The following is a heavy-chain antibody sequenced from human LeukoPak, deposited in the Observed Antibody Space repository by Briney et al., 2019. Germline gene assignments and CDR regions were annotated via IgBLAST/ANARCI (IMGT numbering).Heavy chain of an antibody. D-gene: IGHD3-10*01. CDR2: ISINGGGT. Sequence: GTPRLSRAPSVVASRRYAIHSGPEAPGKGGKYVSAISINGGGTYYANSEKRRLTISRDNSKNTLYIQMGILGAEDIAVYYCARDNTHYGSGSYYNALDYWGQGTLVTVSS. CDR1: VVASRRYA. J-gene: IGHJ4*02. V-gene: IGHV3-64*01. CDR3: ARDNTHYGSGSYYNALDY.